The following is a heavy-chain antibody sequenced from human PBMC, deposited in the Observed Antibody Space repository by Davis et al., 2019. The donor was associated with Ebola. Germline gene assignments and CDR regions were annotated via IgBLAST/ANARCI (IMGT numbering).Heavy chain of an antibody. CDR1: GYNFTTYG. Sequence: AASVKVSCKASGYNFTTYGFAWVRQAPGQGLEWMGLINPSGGSTSYAQKFQGRVTMTRDTSTSTVYMELSSLRSEDTAVYYCARSDNVDYWGQGTLVTVSS. CDR3: ARSDNVDY. CDR2: INPSGGST. V-gene: IGHV1-46*03. D-gene: IGHD2-15*01. J-gene: IGHJ4*02.